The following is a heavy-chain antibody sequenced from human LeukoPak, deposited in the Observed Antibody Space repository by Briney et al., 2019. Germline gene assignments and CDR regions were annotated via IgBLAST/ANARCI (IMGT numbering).Heavy chain of an antibody. CDR3: ARDLYSGSVDY. V-gene: IGHV3-74*01. CDR1: GFTFTTYW. Sequence: GGSLRLSCAASGFTFTTYWMHWVRQSPGKGLVWVSHISTDGSSTDYADSVKGRFTISRDNAKNTVYLQMNSLRAEDTAVYYCARDLYSGSVDYWGQGTLVTVPS. D-gene: IGHD6-6*01. CDR2: ISTDGSST. J-gene: IGHJ4*02.